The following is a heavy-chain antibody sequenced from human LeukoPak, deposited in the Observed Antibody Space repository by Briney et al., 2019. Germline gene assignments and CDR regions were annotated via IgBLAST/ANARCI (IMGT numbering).Heavy chain of an antibody. CDR2: IYYSGST. J-gene: IGHJ4*02. Sequence: SETLSLTCTVSGGSISSYYWSWIRQPPGKGLEWIGYIYYSGSTNYNPSLKSRVTISVDTSKNQFSLKLSSVTAADTAVYYCARSREYSGYDSAFDYWGQGTLVTVSS. V-gene: IGHV4-59*12. CDR1: GGSISSYY. CDR3: ARSREYSGYDSAFDY. D-gene: IGHD5-12*01.